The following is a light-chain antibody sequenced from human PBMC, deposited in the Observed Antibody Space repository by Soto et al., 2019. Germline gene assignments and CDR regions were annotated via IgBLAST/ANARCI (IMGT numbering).Light chain of an antibody. J-gene: IGLJ2*01. Sequence: QAVVTQPPSVSGAPGQRVTISCTGSSSNIGAGYDVHWYQQVPGTAPKLLIYGNITRPSGVPDRFSGSKSGTSASLAITGLQADDEADYYCQSYDSSLTVVFGGGTKLTVL. CDR1: SSNIGAGYD. V-gene: IGLV1-40*01. CDR3: QSYDSSLTVV. CDR2: GNI.